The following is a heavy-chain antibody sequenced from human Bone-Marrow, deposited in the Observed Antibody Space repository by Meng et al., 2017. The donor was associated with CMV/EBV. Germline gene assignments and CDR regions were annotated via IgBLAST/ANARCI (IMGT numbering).Heavy chain of an antibody. V-gene: IGHV4-59*08. CDR3: ARGGYCSSTRCSTVVDAFDI. J-gene: IGHJ3*02. CDR1: GGSISSYY. D-gene: IGHD2-2*01. CDR2: IYYSGST. Sequence: SETLSLTCTVSGGSISSYYWSWIRQPPGKVLEWIGYIYYSGSTNYNPSLKSRVTISVDPSKNQFSLNLSSVTAADTAVYYCARGGYCSSTRCSTVVDAFDIWGQGTMVTVSS.